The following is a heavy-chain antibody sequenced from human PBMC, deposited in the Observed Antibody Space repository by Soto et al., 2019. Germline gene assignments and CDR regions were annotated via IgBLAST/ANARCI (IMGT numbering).Heavy chain of an antibody. D-gene: IGHD4-17*01. Sequence: QITLKESGPTLANPTQTLTLTCTFSGFSLSTSGVGVGWIRQPPGKALEWLAVIYWDDSYHYSPSLRSRLTITKDTSKNQVVLTMTNMDPVDTATYYCAHKGYGDYPLDYWGQGTLVTVSS. V-gene: IGHV2-5*02. CDR2: IYWDDSY. J-gene: IGHJ4*02. CDR3: AHKGYGDYPLDY. CDR1: GFSLSTSGVG.